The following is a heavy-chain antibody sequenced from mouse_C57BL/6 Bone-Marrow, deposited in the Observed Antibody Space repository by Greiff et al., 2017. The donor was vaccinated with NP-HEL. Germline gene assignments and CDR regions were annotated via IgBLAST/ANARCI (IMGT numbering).Heavy chain of an antibody. J-gene: IGHJ1*03. CDR3: ARDYDGSRGWYFDV. Sequence: QVQLQQPGADLVKPGASVKLSCKASGYTFTSYWMHWVKQRPGRGLEWIGRIDPNSGGTKFNEKFKTKATLTVDKPSSTAYMPLRSLTSEDSAVYYCARDYDGSRGWYFDVWGTGTTVTVTS. V-gene: IGHV1-72*01. CDR2: IDPNSGGT. D-gene: IGHD1-1*01. CDR1: GYTFTSYW.